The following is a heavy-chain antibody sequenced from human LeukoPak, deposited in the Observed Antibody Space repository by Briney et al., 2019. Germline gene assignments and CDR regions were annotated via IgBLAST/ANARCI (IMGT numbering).Heavy chain of an antibody. D-gene: IGHD1-1*01. CDR1: GYTFTSYG. CDR3: AREAGTTLGNWFDP. CDR2: IIPILGIA. V-gene: IGHV1-69*04. Sequence: GASVKVSCKASGYTFTSYGISWVRQAPGQGLEWMGRIIPILGIANYAQKFQGRVTITADKSTSTAYMELSSLRSEDTAVYYCAREAGTTLGNWFDPWGQGTLVTVSS. J-gene: IGHJ5*02.